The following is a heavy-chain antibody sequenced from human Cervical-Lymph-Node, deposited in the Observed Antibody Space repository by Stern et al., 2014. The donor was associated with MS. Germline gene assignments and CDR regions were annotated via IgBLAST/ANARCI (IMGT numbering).Heavy chain of an antibody. CDR2: IFPGGSDI. Sequence: EVHLVESGPEVMRPGASLKISCQASGYTFTAYWIGWVRQMPGKGLEWIAIIFPGGSDIRYSPSFQGQVTISADKSSITAYLQWNTLKASDTAIYYCARQRYFDYWGQGTLVTVSS. CDR1: GYTFTAYW. CDR3: ARQRYFDY. J-gene: IGHJ4*02. V-gene: IGHV5-51*01.